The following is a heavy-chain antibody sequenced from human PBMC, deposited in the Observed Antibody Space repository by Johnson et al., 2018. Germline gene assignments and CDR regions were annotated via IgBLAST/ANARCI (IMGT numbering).Heavy chain of an antibody. D-gene: IGHD3-22*01. V-gene: IGHV3-33*08. J-gene: IGHJ6*02. Sequence: QVQLVESGGGLVQPGGSLRLSCAASGFTVSSNYMSWVRQAPGKGLEWVAVIWYDGSNKYYADSVKGRFTISRDNSKNTLYLQMNGLRDEDTAGYYCHRGGGYETNYGMDVWGQGTTVTGAS. CDR2: IWYDGSNK. CDR1: GFTVSSNY. CDR3: HRGGGYETNYGMDV.